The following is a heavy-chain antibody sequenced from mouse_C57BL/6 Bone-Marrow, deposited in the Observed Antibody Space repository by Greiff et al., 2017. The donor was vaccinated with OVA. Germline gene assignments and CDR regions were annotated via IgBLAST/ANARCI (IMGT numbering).Heavy chain of an antibody. D-gene: IGHD2-2*01. CDR1: GYTFTSYW. J-gene: IGHJ3*01. CDR2: IDPSDSET. V-gene: IGHV1-52*01. Sequence: QVQLQQPGAELVRPGSSVKLSCKASGYTFTSYWMHWVKQRPIQGLEWIGNIDPSDSETHYNQKFKDKATLTVDKSSSTAYMQLSSLTSEDSAVYYCARPYGYDRGAWFAYWGQGTLVTVSA. CDR3: ARPYGYDRGAWFAY.